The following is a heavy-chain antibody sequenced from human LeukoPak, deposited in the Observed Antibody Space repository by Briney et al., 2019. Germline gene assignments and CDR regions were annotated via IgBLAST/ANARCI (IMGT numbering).Heavy chain of an antibody. CDR2: IYPGDSDT. CDR3: ARLYDSSGYYYGTSYYYYGMDV. J-gene: IGHJ6*02. D-gene: IGHD3-22*01. CDR1: GYSFTSYW. V-gene: IGHV5-51*01. Sequence: GESLKISCKGSGYSFTSYWIGWVRQMPGKGLEWMGIIYPGDSDTRYSPSFQGQVTISADKSISTAYLQWSSLKASDTAMYYCARLYDSSGYYYGTSYYYYGMDVWGQGTTVTVSS.